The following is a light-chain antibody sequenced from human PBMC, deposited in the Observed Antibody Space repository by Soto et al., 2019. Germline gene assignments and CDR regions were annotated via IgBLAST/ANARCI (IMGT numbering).Light chain of an antibody. V-gene: IGLV2-23*01. Sequence: QSVLTQPASVSGSPGLSITISCTGTVGLVSWYQQHPGKVPKLIIYDDTKRPSGVSSRFSGSKSGNTASLTISGLQTEDEADYYCCLYVTGRTYVFGPGTKVTVL. J-gene: IGLJ1*01. CDR1: VGL. CDR2: DDT. CDR3: CLYVTGRTYV.